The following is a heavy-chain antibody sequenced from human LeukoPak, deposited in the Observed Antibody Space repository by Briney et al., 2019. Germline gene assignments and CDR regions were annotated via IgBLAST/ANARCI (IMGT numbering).Heavy chain of an antibody. Sequence: GVPERLSCAPSGFTFSRYGMLCVRQSPRKGAVGVTFIWCYGSNNYYADSVKCRFTSSRDNSKNTLYLQMNSLRAEDTAVYYCARERGVVEQYYFDYWGQGTLVTVSS. CDR2: IWCYGSNN. CDR3: ARERGVVEQYYFDY. D-gene: IGHD2-2*01. V-gene: IGHV3-33*08. CDR1: GFTFSRYG. J-gene: IGHJ4*02.